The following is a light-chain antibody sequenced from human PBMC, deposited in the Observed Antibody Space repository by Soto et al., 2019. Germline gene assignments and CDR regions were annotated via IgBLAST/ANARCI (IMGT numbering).Light chain of an antibody. V-gene: IGKV1-39*01. J-gene: IGKJ4*01. CDR1: QSISNH. CDR2: VAS. Sequence: DIQMTQSPSSLSASVEDRVIITCRASQSISNHLNWYQQKPGKAPTVLINVASTLRSGVPSRFSGSGSGTDFNLTINSLQPEDFATYFCQQSFTTPLTFGGGTKVDI. CDR3: QQSFTTPLT.